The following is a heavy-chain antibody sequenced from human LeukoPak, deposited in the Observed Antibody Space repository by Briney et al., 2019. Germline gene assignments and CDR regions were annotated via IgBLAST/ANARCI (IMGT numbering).Heavy chain of an antibody. CDR2: IHYSGST. J-gene: IGHJ3*02. CDR3: VRGYYDSSGYSNTFDI. D-gene: IGHD3-22*01. V-gene: IGHV4-59*01. CDR1: GVSISSSY. Sequence: SETLSLTCTVSGVSISSSYWSWIRQPPGKGLEWIGYIHYSGSTNYTPTLKSLLTMSVDTSKNQFSLKLSSVTAADTAVYYCVRGYYDSSGYSNTFDIWGQGTMVTVSS.